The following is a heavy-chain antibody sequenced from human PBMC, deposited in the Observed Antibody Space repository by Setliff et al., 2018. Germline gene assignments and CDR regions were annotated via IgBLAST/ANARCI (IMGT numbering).Heavy chain of an antibody. CDR2: ITNYNGKT. D-gene: IGHD3-3*01. CDR1: GLTFTTFS. Sequence: ASVKVSCRASGLTFTTFSISWVRQAPGQGLEWMGWITNYNGKTDYAQKFQDRVILTTDTSTNTAYMELRNLRPDDKAIYYCATRTPVTFSGVVTTVWGQGSLVTVSS. J-gene: IGHJ4*02. V-gene: IGHV1-18*01. CDR3: ATRTPVTFSGVVTTV.